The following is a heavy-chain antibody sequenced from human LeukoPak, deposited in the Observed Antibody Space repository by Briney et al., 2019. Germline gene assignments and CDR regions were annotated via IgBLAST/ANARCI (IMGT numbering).Heavy chain of an antibody. CDR3: AKADGGWGVIIKD. J-gene: IGHJ1*01. Sequence: GGSLRLSCAASGFTFNIYAMHWVRQAPGKGLEWVAVISNAGSNKYYADSVKGRFTISRDNSKNTLYLQMNTLRAEDTAVYYCAKADGGWGVIIKDWGQGTLVTVSS. CDR2: ISNAGSNK. V-gene: IGHV3-30-3*01. D-gene: IGHD3-10*01. CDR1: GFTFNIYA.